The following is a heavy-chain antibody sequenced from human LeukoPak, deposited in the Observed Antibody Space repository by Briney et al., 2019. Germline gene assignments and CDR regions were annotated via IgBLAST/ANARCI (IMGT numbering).Heavy chain of an antibody. V-gene: IGHV3-23*01. CDR2: ISGSGHST. D-gene: IGHD5-18*01. J-gene: IGHJ6*02. CDR3: ARVSGTIQIWPQPFGDGMDV. CDR1: GFTFSSYW. Sequence: GGSLRLSCAVSGFTFSSYWMNWVRQAPGKGLECVSAISGSGHSTYYADSVKGRFTISRDNSKNTLYLQMNSLGAEDTAIYYCARVSGTIQIWPQPFGDGMDVWGQGTTVTVSS.